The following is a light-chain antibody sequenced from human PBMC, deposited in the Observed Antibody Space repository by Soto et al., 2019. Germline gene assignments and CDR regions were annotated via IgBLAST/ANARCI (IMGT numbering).Light chain of an antibody. CDR1: QSFSSN. V-gene: IGKV3-15*01. Sequence: EIVMTQSPATLSVSPGERATLSCRASQSFSSNLAWYQQKPGQAPRLLIYGASTRATGVPARFSGSGSGTVFTLTISSLQSEDFAVYYCQQYNNWPRTFGQGTRLENK. CDR3: QQYNNWPRT. J-gene: IGKJ5*01. CDR2: GAS.